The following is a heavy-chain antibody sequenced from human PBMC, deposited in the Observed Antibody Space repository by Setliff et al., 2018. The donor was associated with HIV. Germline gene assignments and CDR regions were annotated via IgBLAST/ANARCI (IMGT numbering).Heavy chain of an antibody. CDR2: IKSEASGGTI. CDR3: ARGWELNV. D-gene: IGHD1-26*01. J-gene: IGHJ4*02. Sequence: GGSLRLSCLGSRFTFSNAWMSWVRQAPGKGLEWVGHIKSEASGGTIDYAAPVKDRFTMTMDASTSTAHMELTRLTSDDTAVYYCARGWELNVWGQGALVTVSS. CDR1: RFTFSNAW. V-gene: IGHV3-15*01.